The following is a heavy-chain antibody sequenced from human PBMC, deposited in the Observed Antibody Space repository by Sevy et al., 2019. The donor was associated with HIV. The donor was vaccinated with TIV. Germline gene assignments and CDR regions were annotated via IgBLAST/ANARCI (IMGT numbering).Heavy chain of an antibody. V-gene: IGHV3-23*01. CDR1: GFDFSIYS. Sequence: GGSLRLSCAASGFDFSIYSMSWVRQAPGKGLEWVSTLSFGCGKINYADSVKGRFTISRDNSQSSVYLQMNNMRAEDTDGYYCAREGCTEPHDYWGQGTLVTVSS. D-gene: IGHD2-8*02. CDR3: AREGCTEPHDY. CDR2: LSFGCGKI. J-gene: IGHJ4*02.